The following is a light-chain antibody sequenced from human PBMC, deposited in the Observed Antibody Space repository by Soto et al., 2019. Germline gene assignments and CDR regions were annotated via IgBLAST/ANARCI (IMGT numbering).Light chain of an antibody. Sequence: QSALNQPASVSGSPGQSITISCTGTSSDVGSYNLVSWYQRHPGKAPKLMIYAGSKRPSGVSNRFSGSKSGNTASLTISELQAEDEADYYCCSYAGSSYVFGTGTKLTV. J-gene: IGLJ1*01. CDR3: CSYAGSSYV. CDR1: SSDVGSYNL. CDR2: AGS. V-gene: IGLV2-23*01.